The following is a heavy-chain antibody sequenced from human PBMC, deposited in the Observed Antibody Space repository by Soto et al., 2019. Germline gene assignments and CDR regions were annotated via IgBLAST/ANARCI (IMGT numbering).Heavy chain of an antibody. V-gene: IGHV4-34*01. CDR1: GGSFSGYY. J-gene: IGHJ5*02. D-gene: IGHD5-12*01. CDR3: ARGVSLRMATIFP. Sequence: KPSETLSLTCAVYGGSFSGYYWSWIRQPPGKGLEWIGEINHSRSTNYNPSLKSRVTISVDTSKNQFSLKLSSVTAAATAVYYCARGVSLRMATIFPWGQGTLVTVSS. CDR2: INHSRST.